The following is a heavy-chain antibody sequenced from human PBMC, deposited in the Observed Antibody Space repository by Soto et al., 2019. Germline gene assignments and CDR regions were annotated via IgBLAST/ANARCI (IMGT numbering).Heavy chain of an antibody. D-gene: IGHD4-17*01. V-gene: IGHV3-11*01. CDR3: AKDQPDHYDDAVGAFDI. Sequence: GGSLRLSCATSGFTFSDFYMSWVRQAPGKGPEWVSYISDDGYTIYYADSVKGRFTISRDNAENSLYLQMNNLRAEDTAVYYCAKDQPDHYDDAVGAFDIWGQGTMVTVSS. CDR1: GFTFSDFY. CDR2: ISDDGYTI. J-gene: IGHJ3*02.